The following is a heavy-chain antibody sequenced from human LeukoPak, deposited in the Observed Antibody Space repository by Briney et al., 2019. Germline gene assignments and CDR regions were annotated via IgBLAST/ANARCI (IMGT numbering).Heavy chain of an antibody. CDR1: GYTFTSYG. CDR3: ARVDSSGWYSYYYYYYMDV. Sequence: AASVKVSCKASGYTFTSYGISWVRQAPGQGLEWMGWISAYNGNTNYAQKLQGRVTMTTDTSTSTAYMELRSLRSDDTAVYYCARVDSSGWYSYYYYYYMDVWGKGTTVTISS. V-gene: IGHV1-18*01. J-gene: IGHJ6*03. CDR2: ISAYNGNT. D-gene: IGHD6-19*01.